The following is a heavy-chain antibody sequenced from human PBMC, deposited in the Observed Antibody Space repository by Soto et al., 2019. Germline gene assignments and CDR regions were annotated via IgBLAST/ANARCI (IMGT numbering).Heavy chain of an antibody. CDR2: IDPSDSYT. Sequence: GESLKISCKGSGYSFTSYWISWVRQMPGKGLEWMGRIDPSDSYTNYSPSFQGHVTISADKSISTAYLQWSSLKASDTAMYYCARQGITMVRGANSDMDVWGQGTTVTVSS. CDR3: ARQGITMVRGANSDMDV. J-gene: IGHJ6*02. V-gene: IGHV5-10-1*01. D-gene: IGHD3-10*01. CDR1: GYSFTSYW.